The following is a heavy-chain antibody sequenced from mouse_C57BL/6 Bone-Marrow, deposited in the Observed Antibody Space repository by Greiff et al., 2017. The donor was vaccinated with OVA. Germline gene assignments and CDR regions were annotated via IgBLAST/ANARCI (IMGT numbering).Heavy chain of an antibody. V-gene: IGHV5-6*01. D-gene: IGHD1-1*01. CDR2: ISSGGSYT. CDR1: GFTFSSYG. J-gene: IGHJ1*03. Sequence: EVQVVESGGDLVKPGGSLKLSCAASGFTFSSYGMSWVRQTPDKRLEWVATISSGGSYTYYPDSVKGRFTISRDNAKNTLYLQMSSLKSEDTAMYYCARRGLYYGSSWWYFDVWGTGTTVTVSS. CDR3: ARRGLYYGSSWWYFDV.